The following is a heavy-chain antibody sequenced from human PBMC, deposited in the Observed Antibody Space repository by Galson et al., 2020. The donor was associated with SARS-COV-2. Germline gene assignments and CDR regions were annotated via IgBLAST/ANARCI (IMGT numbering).Heavy chain of an antibody. D-gene: IGHD2-21*01. CDR3: ARDRSDNWGGTAWFYFFPGLDV. CDR2: IYYSGRT. J-gene: IGHJ6*02. V-gene: IGHV4-39*07. CDR1: GGSISGSSFY. Sequence: SETLSLTFSVSGGSISGSSFYWAWIRKPPGKGLEWIGTIYYSGRTYYSPPLESRVTISVNPSQNQLSLRLNSVTAADTAVYYCARDRSDNWGGTAWFYFFPGLDVWGQGTTVTVSS.